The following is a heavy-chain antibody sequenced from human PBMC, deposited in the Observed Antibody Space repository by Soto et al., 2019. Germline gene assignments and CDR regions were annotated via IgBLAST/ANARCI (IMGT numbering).Heavy chain of an antibody. V-gene: IGHV3-30*03. CDR2: ILHDGSAE. J-gene: IGHJ6*01. D-gene: IGHD4-4*01. CDR3: ARSRDGYSFYFYYGMDG. CDR1: GFTFTNYD. Sequence: GGSLRLSCAASGFTFTNYDMHWVRQAPGKGLEWMALILHDGSAEYYADSVKGRFTISRDNSKNTLYLQMNSLRAEDTAVYYCARSRDGYSFYFYYGMDGW.